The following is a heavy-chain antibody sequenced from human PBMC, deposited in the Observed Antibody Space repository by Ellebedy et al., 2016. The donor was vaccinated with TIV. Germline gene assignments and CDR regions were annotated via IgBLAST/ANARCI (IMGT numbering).Heavy chain of an antibody. J-gene: IGHJ6*03. CDR3: VRERVGRNYYYMDV. CDR1: GFTFSSYG. CDR2: ISYDGSNK. Sequence: GGSLRLXCAASGFTFSSYGMHWVRQAPGKGLEWVAVISYDGSNKYYADSVKGRFTISRDNSKNTLYLQMNSLRAEDTAVYYCVRERVGRNYYYMDVWGKGTTVTVSS. D-gene: IGHD1-26*01. V-gene: IGHV3-30*03.